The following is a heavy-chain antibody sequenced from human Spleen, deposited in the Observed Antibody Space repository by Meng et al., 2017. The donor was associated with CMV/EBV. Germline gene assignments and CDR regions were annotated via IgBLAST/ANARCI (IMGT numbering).Heavy chain of an antibody. V-gene: IGHV3-30*04. Sequence: GGSPRLSCTASGFTFSSYAMHWVRQAPGKGLEWVAFISYDGSNKYYADSVKGRFNISRDNSQNTLYLQMNSLRAEDTAVYYCARDPLHLYYFEYWGQGTLVTVSS. D-gene: IGHD3-10*01. J-gene: IGHJ4*02. CDR3: ARDPLHLYYFEY. CDR2: ISYDGSNK. CDR1: GFTFSSYA.